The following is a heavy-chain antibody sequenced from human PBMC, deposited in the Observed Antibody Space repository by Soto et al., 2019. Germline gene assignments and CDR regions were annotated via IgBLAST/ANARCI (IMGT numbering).Heavy chain of an antibody. D-gene: IGHD2-8*01. J-gene: IGHJ6*02. CDR1: GGSISSGGYY. CDR3: ARDRGLEYCTNGVCYISGGDGMDV. CDR2: IYYSGST. V-gene: IGHV4-31*03. Sequence: SETLSLTCTVSGGSISSGGYYWSWIRQHPGKGLEWIGYIYYSGSTYYNPSLKSRVTISVDTSKNQFSLKLSSVTAADTAVYYCARDRGLEYCTNGVCYISGGDGMDVWGQGTTVTVSS.